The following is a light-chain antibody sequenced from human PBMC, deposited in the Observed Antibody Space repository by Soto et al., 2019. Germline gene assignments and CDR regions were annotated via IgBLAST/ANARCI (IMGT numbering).Light chain of an antibody. V-gene: IGLV2-8*01. CDR2: EVS. Sequence: QSALTQPPSASGSPGQSVTISCTGTSSDVGAYKYFSWYQQYPGKAPKLMIYEVSKRPSGVPDRFSGSKSGNTASLTVSGLQAEDDADYYCTSYVGSNIWVFGGGTKLTVL. CDR1: SSDVGAYKY. CDR3: TSYVGSNIWV. J-gene: IGLJ3*02.